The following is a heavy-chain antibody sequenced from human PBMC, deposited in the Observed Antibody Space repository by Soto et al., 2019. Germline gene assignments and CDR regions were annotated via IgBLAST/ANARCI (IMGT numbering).Heavy chain of an antibody. D-gene: IGHD4-4*01. Sequence: QVQLQESGPGLVKPSETLSLTCTVSGGSISSYYWSWIRQPPGKGLEWIGYIYYSGSTNYNPSLKSRVNISVDTSKNQFSLKLSSVTAADTAVYYCARTPYSNYAPYNWFDPWGQGTLVTVSS. CDR2: IYYSGST. V-gene: IGHV4-59*01. J-gene: IGHJ5*02. CDR3: ARTPYSNYAPYNWFDP. CDR1: GGSISSYY.